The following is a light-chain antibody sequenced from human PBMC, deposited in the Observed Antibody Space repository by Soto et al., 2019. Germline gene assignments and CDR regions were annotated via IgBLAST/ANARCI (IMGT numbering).Light chain of an antibody. CDR3: LQDINYPWT. Sequence: IQMTQSPSSMSASFGDGVTISCRASQGIGNPLGWYQPSPGNPPKVLIYGASDFQSGVPPRFSGCGSGTDFTLAISSLQPEDSATYYCLQDINYPWTFGQGTKVDIK. CDR1: QGIGNP. J-gene: IGKJ1*01. V-gene: IGKV1-6*02. CDR2: GAS.